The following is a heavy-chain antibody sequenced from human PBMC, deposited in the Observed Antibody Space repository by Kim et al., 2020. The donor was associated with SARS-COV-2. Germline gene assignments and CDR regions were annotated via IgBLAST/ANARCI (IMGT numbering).Heavy chain of an antibody. CDR2: IHSDERST. J-gene: IGHJ5*02. V-gene: IGHV3-74*01. Sequence: GGSLRLSCAASGFMFSNYSMHWVRQAPGKGLSWVSRIHSDERSTSYADSVKGRFTISRDNAKNTLYLQMNSLTAGDTAMYYCARGTLNKRLMIPWGQGTL. D-gene: IGHD3-16*01. CDR1: GFMFSNYS. CDR3: ARGTLNKRLMIP.